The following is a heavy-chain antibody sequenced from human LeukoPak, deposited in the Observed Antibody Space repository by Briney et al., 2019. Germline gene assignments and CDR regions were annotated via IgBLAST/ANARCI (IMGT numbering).Heavy chain of an antibody. D-gene: IGHD5-18*01. CDR1: GGSISSYY. CDR3: ARGGGPWIQQWFDY. V-gene: IGHV4-59*08. CDR2: IYYSGST. Sequence: PSETLSFTCTVSGGSISSYYWSWIRQPPGKGLEWIGNIYYSGSTNYNPSLKSRVTISADTSKNQFSLKLSSVTAADTAVYYCARGGGPWIQQWFDYWGQGTLVTVSS. J-gene: IGHJ4*02.